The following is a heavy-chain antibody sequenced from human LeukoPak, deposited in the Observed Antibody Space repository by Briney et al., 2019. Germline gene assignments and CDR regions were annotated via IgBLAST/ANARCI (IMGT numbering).Heavy chain of an antibody. CDR3: ARQKCTSASCLTKTAFDV. V-gene: IGHV4-4*09. Sequence: SETLSLTCTVSGSISGYYWSWIRQPPGKGLEWIGSTYTSGSTNYNPSLESRVTISVDTSKNQITLDLSSVTAADTAVYYCARQKCTSASCLTKTAFDVGSQAPIATVHS. CDR1: GSISGYY. J-gene: IGHJ3*01. D-gene: IGHD2-2*01. CDR2: TYTSGST.